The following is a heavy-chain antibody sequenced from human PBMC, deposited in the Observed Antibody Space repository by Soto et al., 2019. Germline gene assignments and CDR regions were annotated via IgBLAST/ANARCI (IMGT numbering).Heavy chain of an antibody. CDR3: ARDKITGLFDY. Sequence: SETLSLTCTVSGGSILDSTYYWAWIRQSPGKGLEWIGTIFYSGGTFYNPSLKSRVTISVDTSKNQFSLKLTSVTAADTAVYYCARDKITGLFDYWGQGTLVTVSS. D-gene: IGHD2-8*02. CDR1: GGSILDSTYY. CDR2: IFYSGGT. J-gene: IGHJ4*02. V-gene: IGHV4-39*07.